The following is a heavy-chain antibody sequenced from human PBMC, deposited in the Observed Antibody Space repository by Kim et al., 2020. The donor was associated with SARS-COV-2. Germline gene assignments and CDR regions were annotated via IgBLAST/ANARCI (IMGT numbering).Heavy chain of an antibody. D-gene: IGHD1-1*01. CDR1: GFTFDDYA. V-gene: IGHV3-9*01. CDR2: ISWNSGSI. Sequence: GGSLRLSCAASGFTFDDYAMHWVRQAPGKGLEWVSGISWNSGSIGYADSVKGRFTISRDNAKNSLYLQMNSLRAEDTALYYCAKGRPGTTGGWFDPWGQGTLVTVSS. CDR3: AKGRPGTTGGWFDP. J-gene: IGHJ5*02.